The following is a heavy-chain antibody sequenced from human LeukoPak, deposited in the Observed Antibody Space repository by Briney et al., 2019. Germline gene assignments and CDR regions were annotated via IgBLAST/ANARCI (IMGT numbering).Heavy chain of an antibody. V-gene: IGHV4-4*02. CDR2: IYNSGST. CDR1: GGSISSSNW. Sequence: PSETLSLTCAVSGGSISSSNWWSWVRQPPGKGLEWIGEIYNSGSTTYNPSLKSRVTISVDTSKNQFSLKLSSVTAADTAVYYCARAGGSGSYRWLYNWFDPWGQGTLVTVSS. J-gene: IGHJ5*02. D-gene: IGHD3-10*01. CDR3: ARAGGSGSYRWLYNWFDP.